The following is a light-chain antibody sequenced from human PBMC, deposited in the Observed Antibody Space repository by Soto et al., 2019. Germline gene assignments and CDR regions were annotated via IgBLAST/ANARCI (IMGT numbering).Light chain of an antibody. Sequence: QSVLTQPASVSGSPGQSITISCSGTSSDIGTYDHVAWFQQFPGKTPILVIYSVSDRPSGVSYRFSGSKSGNTASLTISGLQADDEADYYCISYTVSRSYVFGTGTKVT. CDR3: ISYTVSRSYV. CDR1: SSDIGTYDH. V-gene: IGLV2-14*01. CDR2: SVS. J-gene: IGLJ1*01.